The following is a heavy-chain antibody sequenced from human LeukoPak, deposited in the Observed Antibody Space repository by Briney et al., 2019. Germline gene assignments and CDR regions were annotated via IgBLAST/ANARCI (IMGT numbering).Heavy chain of an antibody. V-gene: IGHV4-31*03. CDR2: IYHSGST. D-gene: IGHD6-19*01. CDR3: AREVKVAVAGKGGHWSDP. J-gene: IGHJ5*02. CDR1: GGSISSGTSY. Sequence: SETLSLTCTVSGGSISSGTSYWNWIRQHPGEGLEWIGYIYHSGSTYYNPSLKSRVTISVDTSKNQFSLKLSSVTAADTAVYYCAREVKVAVAGKGGHWSDPWGQGTLVTVSS.